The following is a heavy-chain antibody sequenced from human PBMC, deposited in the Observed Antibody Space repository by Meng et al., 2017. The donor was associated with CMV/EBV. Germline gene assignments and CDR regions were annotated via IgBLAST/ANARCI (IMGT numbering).Heavy chain of an antibody. Sequence: SGRTFSSYAISWVRQAPGQGLEWMGGLIPIFGTANYAQKFQGRVTITTDESTSTAYMELSSLRSEDTAVHYCARERGYSYGTGYFDYWGQGTLVTVSS. D-gene: IGHD5-18*01. CDR2: LIPIFGTA. CDR1: GRTFSSYA. J-gene: IGHJ4*02. V-gene: IGHV1-69*05. CDR3: ARERGYSYGTGYFDY.